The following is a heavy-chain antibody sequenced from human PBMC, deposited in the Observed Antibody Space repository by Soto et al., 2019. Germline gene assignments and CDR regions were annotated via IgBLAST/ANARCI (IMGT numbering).Heavy chain of an antibody. D-gene: IGHD2-21*01. V-gene: IGHV3-9*01. CDR1: GFTFDDYA. Sequence: EAQLVESGGDLVQPGTSLRLSCAASGFTFDDYAMSWVRQAPGKGLEWVSGINWNRGTKGYADSVKGRFTISRDNAKNSLYLQMSRLRAEDTGLYYCTKDRVALIRGWFDTWGQGIQVTVAA. CDR2: INWNRGTK. CDR3: TKDRVALIRGWFDT. J-gene: IGHJ5*02.